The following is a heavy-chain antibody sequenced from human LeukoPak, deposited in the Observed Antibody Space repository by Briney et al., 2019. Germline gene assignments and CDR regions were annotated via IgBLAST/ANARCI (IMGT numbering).Heavy chain of an antibody. D-gene: IGHD1-26*01. Sequence: GGSLRLSCAASGFTFSSYSMNWVRQAPGKGLEWVSSISSSSTYIYYADSVKGRFTVSRDNAKNSLYLQMNSLRAEDTAVYYCAKETSSGNFVTIDCWGQGTLVTVSS. CDR2: ISSSSTYI. J-gene: IGHJ4*02. CDR1: GFTFSSYS. CDR3: AKETSSGNFVTIDC. V-gene: IGHV3-21*01.